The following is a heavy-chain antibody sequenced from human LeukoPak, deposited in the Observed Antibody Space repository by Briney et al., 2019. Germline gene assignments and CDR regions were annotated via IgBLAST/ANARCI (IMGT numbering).Heavy chain of an antibody. CDR3: AKGGLGGYSYGEADY. D-gene: IGHD5-18*01. Sequence: GGSLRLSCAASGFTFSSYGMHWVRQAPGKGLEWVAVISYDGSNKYYADSVKGRFTISRDNSKNTLYLQMNSLRAEDTAVYYCAKGGLGGYSYGEADYWGQGILVTVSS. J-gene: IGHJ4*02. CDR1: GFTFSSYG. CDR2: ISYDGSNK. V-gene: IGHV3-30*18.